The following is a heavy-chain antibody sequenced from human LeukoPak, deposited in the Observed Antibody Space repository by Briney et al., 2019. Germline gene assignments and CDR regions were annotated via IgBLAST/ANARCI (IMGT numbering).Heavy chain of an antibody. CDR3: ARGDFPSIAARRSFDY. Sequence: ASVKVSCKASGYTFTNYAMHWVRQAPGQRLEWMGWINTGNGNTKYSQEFQGRVTITRDTSANTAYMELSSLRSEDTAVYYCARGDFPSIAARRSFDYWGQGTLVTVSS. CDR1: GYTFTNYA. J-gene: IGHJ4*02. CDR2: INTGNGNT. D-gene: IGHD6-6*01. V-gene: IGHV1-3*03.